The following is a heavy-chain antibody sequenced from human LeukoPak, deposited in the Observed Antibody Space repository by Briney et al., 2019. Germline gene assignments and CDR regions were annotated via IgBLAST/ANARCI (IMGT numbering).Heavy chain of an antibody. D-gene: IGHD3-10*01. CDR1: GFSFSSYW. CDR3: AKPYGSGNLIGTDAFDI. V-gene: IGHV3-74*01. Sequence: GGSLRLSCAASGFSFSSYWMHWVRQAPEKGLVWVSRINSDGSSTSYADSVKGRFIISRDNAKNTLYLQMNSLRAEDTAVYYCAKPYGSGNLIGTDAFDIWGQGTMVTVSS. J-gene: IGHJ3*02. CDR2: INSDGSST.